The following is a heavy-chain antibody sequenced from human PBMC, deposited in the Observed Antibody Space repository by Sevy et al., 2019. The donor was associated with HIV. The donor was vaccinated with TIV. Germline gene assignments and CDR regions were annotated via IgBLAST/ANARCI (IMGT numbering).Heavy chain of an antibody. Sequence: GGSLRLSCAASGFTFDDFAMNWVRHAPGKGLEWVSGVKWSGNATGYADSVMGRFTISRDNAKKSLYLQMNSLRAEATATYYCVREGHYYGSGSPFVWYHYYYMDVWGKGTTVTVSS. V-gene: IGHV3-20*04. J-gene: IGHJ6*03. CDR1: GFTFDDFA. CDR3: VREGHYYGSGSPFVWYHYYYMDV. CDR2: VKWSGNAT. D-gene: IGHD3-10*01.